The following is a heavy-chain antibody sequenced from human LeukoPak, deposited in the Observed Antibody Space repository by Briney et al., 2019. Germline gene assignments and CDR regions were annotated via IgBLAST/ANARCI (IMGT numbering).Heavy chain of an antibody. CDR2: ISWDGGST. J-gene: IGHJ4*02. V-gene: IGHV3-43*01. Sequence: GGFLRLSCAASGFTFDDYTMHWVRQAPGKGLEWVSLISWDGGSTYYADSVKGRFTISRDNSKNSLYLQMNSLRTEDTALYYCAKDGYSGSYPGYFADYWGQGTLVTVSS. CDR3: AKDGYSGSYPGYFADY. D-gene: IGHD1-26*01. CDR1: GFTFDDYT.